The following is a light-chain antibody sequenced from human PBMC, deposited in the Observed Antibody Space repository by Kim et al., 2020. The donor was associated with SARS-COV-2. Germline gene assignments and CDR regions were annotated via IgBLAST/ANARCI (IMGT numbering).Light chain of an antibody. J-gene: IGKJ5*01. V-gene: IGKV1-39*01. Sequence: DIQMTQSPSSLSASVGDRVTITCRASQNIDTFLNWYQRKPGKAPTLLIYTSSSLQTGVPSRFSGSGSGTDFTLTITGLQPEDFATYFCQQSYSTPTFGQGTRLEIK. CDR2: TSS. CDR1: QNIDTF. CDR3: QQSYSTPT.